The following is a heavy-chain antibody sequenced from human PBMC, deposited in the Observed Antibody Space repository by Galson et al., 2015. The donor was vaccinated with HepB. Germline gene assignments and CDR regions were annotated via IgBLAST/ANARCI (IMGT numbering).Heavy chain of an antibody. CDR2: ISGSGGST. V-gene: IGHV3-23*01. Sequence: SLRLSCAASGFTFNSYAMSWVRQAPGKGLEWVSGISGSGGSTNYADSVKGRFTISRDKSKNTLYLQMNSLRAEDTAVYYCAKDAGGSAWYYFDGWGQGTLVTVSS. CDR1: GFTFNSYA. J-gene: IGHJ4*02. D-gene: IGHD6-19*01. CDR3: AKDAGGSAWYYFDG.